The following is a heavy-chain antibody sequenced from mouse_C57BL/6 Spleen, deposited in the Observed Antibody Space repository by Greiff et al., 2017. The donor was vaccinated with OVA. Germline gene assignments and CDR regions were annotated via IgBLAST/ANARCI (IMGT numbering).Heavy chain of an antibody. CDR3: ARRPNWDVGFDY. J-gene: IGHJ2*01. V-gene: IGHV1-64*01. D-gene: IGHD4-1*01. CDR2: IHPNSGST. CDR1: GYTFTSYW. Sequence: VQLQQPGAELVKPGASVKLSCKASGYTFTSYWMHWVKQRPGQGLEWIGMIHPNSGSTNYNEKFKSKATLTVDKSSSTAYMQLSSLTSEDSAVYYCARRPNWDVGFDYWGQGTTLTVSS.